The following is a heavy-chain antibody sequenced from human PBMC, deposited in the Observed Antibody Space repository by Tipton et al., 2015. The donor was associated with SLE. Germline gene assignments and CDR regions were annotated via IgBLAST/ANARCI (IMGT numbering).Heavy chain of an antibody. D-gene: IGHD6-6*01. CDR2: IKQEGSEK. CDR1: GFAFSNYW. Sequence: SLRLSCAASGFAFSNYWMSWVRQAPGKGLEWVANIKQEGSEKYYVDSVKGRFTISRDNAKNSLYLQMNNLGAEDTAVYYCSRAGAVRPPDYWGQGTLVTVSS. V-gene: IGHV3-7*01. J-gene: IGHJ4*02. CDR3: SRAGAVRPPDY.